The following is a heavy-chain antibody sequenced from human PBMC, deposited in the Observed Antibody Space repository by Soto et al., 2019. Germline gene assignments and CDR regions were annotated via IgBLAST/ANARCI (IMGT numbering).Heavy chain of an antibody. Sequence: SLVKAACKAFGAAFSGYATGWVQKDTGQGLEWMGGIIPIFGTANYAQKFQGRVTITADESTSTAYMELSSLRSEDTAVYYCARDLCGGGYCTNGVCVRIMDVWGQGTTVTVSS. CDR2: IIPIFGTA. D-gene: IGHD2-8*01. J-gene: IGHJ6*02. CDR1: GAAFSGYA. V-gene: IGHV1-69*01. CDR3: ARDLCGGGYCTNGVCVRIMDV.